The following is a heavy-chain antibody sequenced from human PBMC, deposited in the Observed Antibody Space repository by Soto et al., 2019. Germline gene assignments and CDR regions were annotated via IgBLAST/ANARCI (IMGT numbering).Heavy chain of an antibody. CDR3: AKVHGFWVAVAGRPPYGMDV. D-gene: IGHD6-19*01. CDR2: ISGSGGST. V-gene: IGHV3-23*01. J-gene: IGHJ6*02. CDR1: GFTFSSYA. Sequence: PGGSLRLSCAASGFTFSSYAMSWVRQAPGKGLEWVSAISGSGGSTYYADSVKGRFTISRDNSKNTLYLQMNSLRAEDTAVYYCAKVHGFWVAVAGRPPYGMDVWGQGTTVTVSS.